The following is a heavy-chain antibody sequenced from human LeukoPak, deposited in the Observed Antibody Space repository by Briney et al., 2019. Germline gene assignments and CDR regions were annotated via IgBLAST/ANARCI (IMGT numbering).Heavy chain of an antibody. Sequence: ASETLSLTCTVSGGSISSSSYYWGWIRQPPGKGLEWIGSIYYSGSTYHNPSLKSRVTISVDTSKNQFSLKLSSVTAADTAVYYCAGTYYYGSGRLNWFDPWGQGTLVTVSS. CDR3: AGTYYYGSGRLNWFDP. D-gene: IGHD3-10*01. V-gene: IGHV4-39*01. CDR2: IYYSGST. CDR1: GGSISSSSYY. J-gene: IGHJ5*02.